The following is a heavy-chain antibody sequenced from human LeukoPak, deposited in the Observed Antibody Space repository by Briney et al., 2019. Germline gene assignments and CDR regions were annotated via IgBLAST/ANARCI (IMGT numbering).Heavy chain of an antibody. CDR1: GFTFSSYW. V-gene: IGHV3-7*02. CDR2: IKQDGTEK. CDR3: AKIWGSSGWYEYSFDY. D-gene: IGHD6-19*01. J-gene: IGHJ4*02. Sequence: PGGSLRLSCAASGFTFSSYWMSWVRQAPGEGLEWVANIKQDGTEKYYMDSVKGRFSISRDNAKNSLYLQMNALRAEDTAVYYCAKIWGSSGWYEYSFDYWGQGTLVTVSS.